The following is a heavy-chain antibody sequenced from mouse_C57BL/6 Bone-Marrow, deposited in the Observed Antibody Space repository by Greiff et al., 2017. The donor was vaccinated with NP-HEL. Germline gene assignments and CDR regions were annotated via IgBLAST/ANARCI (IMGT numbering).Heavy chain of an antibody. V-gene: IGHV1-19*01. CDR1: GYTFTDYY. Sequence: DVKLVESGPVLVKPGASVKMSCKASGYTFTDYYMNWVKQSHGKSLEWIGVINPYNGGTSYNQKFKGKATLTVDKSSSTAYMELNSLTSEDSAVYYCARGGPYAMDYWGQGTSVTVSS. CDR2: INPYNGGT. J-gene: IGHJ4*01. CDR3: ARGGPYAMDY.